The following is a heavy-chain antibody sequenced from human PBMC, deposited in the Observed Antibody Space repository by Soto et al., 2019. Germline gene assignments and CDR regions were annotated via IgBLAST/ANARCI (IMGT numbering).Heavy chain of an antibody. CDR3: AHLAGLSNTDDY. Sequence: GGSLRLSCAASRITFSSYALHWVRQAPGKGLEWVAVISYDGSNKFYVDSVKGRFTISRDNSKNTLYLQMNSPRTEDTAVYHCAHLAGLSNTDDYWGQGTLVTVSS. CDR2: ISYDGSNK. J-gene: IGHJ4*02. CDR1: RITFSSYA. D-gene: IGHD5-18*01. V-gene: IGHV3-30-3*01.